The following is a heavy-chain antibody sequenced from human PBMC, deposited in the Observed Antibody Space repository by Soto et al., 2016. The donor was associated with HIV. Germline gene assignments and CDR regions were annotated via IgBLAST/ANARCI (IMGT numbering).Heavy chain of an antibody. CDR3: TTEVISLAVAHAFDI. V-gene: IGHV3-15*01. D-gene: IGHD6-19*01. J-gene: IGHJ3*02. Sequence: EVQLVESGGGLVKPGGSLRLSCAASGFTFSNAWMSWVRQAPGKGLEWVGRIKSKTDGGTTDYAAPVKGRFTISRDDSKNTLYLQMNSLKTEDTAVYYCTTEVISLAVAHAFDIWGQGTMVTVSS. CDR2: IKSKTDGGTT. CDR1: GFTFSNAW.